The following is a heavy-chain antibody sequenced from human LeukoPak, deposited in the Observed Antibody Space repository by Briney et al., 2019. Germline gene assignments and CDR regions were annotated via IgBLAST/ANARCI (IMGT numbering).Heavy chain of an antibody. V-gene: IGHV4-61*02. J-gene: IGHJ6*03. D-gene: IGHD2-21*02. CDR2: IYTSGST. Sequence: SETLSLTCTVSGGSISSGSYYWSWIRQPAGKGLEWIGRIYTSGSTNYNPSLKSRVTISVDTSKNQFSLKLSSVAAADTAVYYCARDRYCGGDCYSYYYYMDVWGKGTTVTISS. CDR3: ARDRYCGGDCYSYYYYMDV. CDR1: GGSISSGSYY.